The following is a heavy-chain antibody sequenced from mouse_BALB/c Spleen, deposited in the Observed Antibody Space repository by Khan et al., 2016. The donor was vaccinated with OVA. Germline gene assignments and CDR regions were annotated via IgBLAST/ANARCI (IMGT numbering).Heavy chain of an antibody. CDR1: GYSITSDYA. J-gene: IGHJ3*01. V-gene: IGHV3-2*02. Sequence: VQLKESGPGLVKPSQSLSLTCTVTGYSITSDYAWNWIRQFPGNKLEWMGYISYSGSTSYNPSLKSRISITRDTSKNQFFLQLNSVTTEDTATXYCARGGYYYGSSSFAYWGQGTLVTVSA. D-gene: IGHD1-1*01. CDR2: ISYSGST. CDR3: ARGGYYYGSSSFAY.